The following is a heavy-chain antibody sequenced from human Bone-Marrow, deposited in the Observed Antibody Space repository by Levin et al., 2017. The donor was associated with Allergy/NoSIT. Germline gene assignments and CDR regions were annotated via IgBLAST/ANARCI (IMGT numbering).Heavy chain of an antibody. CDR1: GTSLTGNNW. CDR3: TKGSQEGLYGLDV. CDR2: IFHSGSA. V-gene: IGHV4/OR15-8*01. D-gene: IGHD3/OR15-3a*01. J-gene: IGHJ6*02. Sequence: SETLSLTRTVSGTSLTGNNWWTWVRQSPNKGLEWIGEIFHSGSANYHPSLKSRVTLSIDKSKNHVSLRLDSVTAADTGVYFCTKGSQEGLYGLDVWGQGTTVTVSS.